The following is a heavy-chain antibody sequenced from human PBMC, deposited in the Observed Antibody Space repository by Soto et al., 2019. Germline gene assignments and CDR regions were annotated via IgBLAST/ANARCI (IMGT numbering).Heavy chain of an antibody. V-gene: IGHV3-30*18. CDR3: AKPEYSGYGDAFDI. D-gene: IGHD5-12*01. CDR2: ISYDGSNK. Sequence: QVQLVESGGGVVQPGRSLRLSCAASGFTFSSYGMHWVRQAPGKGLEWVAVISYDGSNKYYADSVKGRFTISGDNSKNTLYLQMNSLRAEDTAVYYCAKPEYSGYGDAFDIWGQGTMVTVSS. CDR1: GFTFSSYG. J-gene: IGHJ3*02.